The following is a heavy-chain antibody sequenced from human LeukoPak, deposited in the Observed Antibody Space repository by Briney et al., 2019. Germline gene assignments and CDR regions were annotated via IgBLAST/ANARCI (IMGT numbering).Heavy chain of an antibody. Sequence: GGSLRLSCAASGFTFTDYAMKWVRQAPGKGLEWVAAISRTSAYIYYSDSLKGRFTISRDNAKNSVYLQIDSLRAEDTAIYYCARDERRYCSDSNCYPGDYWGQGTLVTVSS. CDR1: GFTFTDYA. J-gene: IGHJ4*02. CDR2: ISRTSAYI. D-gene: IGHD2-15*01. CDR3: ARDERRYCSDSNCYPGDY. V-gene: IGHV3-21*01.